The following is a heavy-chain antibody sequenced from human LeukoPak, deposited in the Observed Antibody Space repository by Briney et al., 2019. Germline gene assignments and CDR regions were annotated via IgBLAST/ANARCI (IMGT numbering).Heavy chain of an antibody. J-gene: IGHJ5*02. D-gene: IGHD4-11*01. CDR1: GFTFSSYS. CDR3: ARDFDYTNWFDP. V-gene: IGHV3-21*01. CDR2: ISSSSYI. Sequence: GGSLRLSCAASGFTFSSYSMNWVRQAPGKGLEWVSSISSSSYIYYADSVEGRFTISRDNAKNSLYLQMNSLRAEDTAVFYCARDFDYTNWFDPWGQGTLVTVSS.